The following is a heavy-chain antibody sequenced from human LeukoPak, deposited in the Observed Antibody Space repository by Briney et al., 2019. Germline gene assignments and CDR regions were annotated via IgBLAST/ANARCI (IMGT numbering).Heavy chain of an antibody. CDR1: GFTFDDYA. D-gene: IGHD6-13*01. Sequence: GGSLRLSCAASGFTFDDYAMHWVRQAPGKGLEWVSGISWHSGSIGYADSVKGRFTISRDNAKNSLYLQMNSLRAEDTALYYCAKGVAAGYWYFDLWGRGTLVTVSS. J-gene: IGHJ2*01. V-gene: IGHV3-9*01. CDR2: ISWHSGSI. CDR3: AKGVAAGYWYFDL.